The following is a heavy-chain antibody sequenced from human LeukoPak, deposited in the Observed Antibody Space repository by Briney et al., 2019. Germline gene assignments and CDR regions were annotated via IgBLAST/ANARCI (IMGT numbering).Heavy chain of an antibody. V-gene: IGHV3-74*01. CDR2: LNSDGSTT. J-gene: IGHJ4*02. CDR3: ASTTSRDRGYFDY. Sequence: GGSLRLSCAASGFTFSSYWMHWVRQAPGKGLVWVSRLNSDGSTTTYADSVKGRFTISRDNAKNTVFLQMNSLRAEDTAVYYCASTTSRDRGYFDYWGQGALVTVSS. CDR1: GFTFSSYW. D-gene: IGHD5-24*01.